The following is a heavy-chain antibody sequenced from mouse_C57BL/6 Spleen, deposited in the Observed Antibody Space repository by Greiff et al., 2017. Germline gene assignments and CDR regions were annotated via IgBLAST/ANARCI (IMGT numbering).Heavy chain of an antibody. CDR1: GYTFTSYW. D-gene: IGHD2-10*02. Sequence: VQLQQPGAELVKPGASVKMSCKASGYTFTSYWLTWVKQRPGQGLEWIGDIYPGSGSTNYNEKFKSKATLTVDTSSSTAYMQLSSLTSEDSAVYYCAREVSYYTMDYWGQGTSVTVSS. CDR3: AREVSYYTMDY. V-gene: IGHV1-55*01. J-gene: IGHJ4*01. CDR2: IYPGSGST.